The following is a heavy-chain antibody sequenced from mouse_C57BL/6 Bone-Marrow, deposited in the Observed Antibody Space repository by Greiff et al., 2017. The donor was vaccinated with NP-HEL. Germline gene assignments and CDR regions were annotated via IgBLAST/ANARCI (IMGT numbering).Heavy chain of an antibody. J-gene: IGHJ1*03. V-gene: IGHV1-64*01. D-gene: IGHD1-1*01. CDR3: ARWATVVVYWYFDV. CDR1: GYTFTSYW. Sequence: QVQLKQPGAELVKPGASVKLSCKASGYTFTSYWMHWVKQRPGQGLEWIGMIHPNSGSTNYNEKFKSKATLTVDKSSSTAYMQLSSLTSEDSAVYYCARWATVVVYWYFDVWGTGTTVTVSS. CDR2: IHPNSGST.